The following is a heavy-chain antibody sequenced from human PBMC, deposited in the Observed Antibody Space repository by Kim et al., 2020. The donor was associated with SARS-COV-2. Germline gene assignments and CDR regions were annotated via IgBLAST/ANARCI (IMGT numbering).Heavy chain of an antibody. J-gene: IGHJ3*02. CDR1: GGSISSSSYY. Sequence: SETLSLTCTVSGGSISSSSYYWGWIRQPPGKGLEWIGSIYYSGSTYYNPSLKSRVTISVDTSKNQFSLKLSSVTAADTAVYYCAREPPSTMVRGSDAFDIWGQGTMVTVSS. CDR3: AREPPSTMVRGSDAFDI. V-gene: IGHV4-39*07. CDR2: IYYSGST. D-gene: IGHD3-10*01.